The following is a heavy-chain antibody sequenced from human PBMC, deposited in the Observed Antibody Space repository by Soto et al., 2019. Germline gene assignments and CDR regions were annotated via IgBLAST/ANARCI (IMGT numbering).Heavy chain of an antibody. V-gene: IGHV3-23*01. J-gene: IGHJ4*02. D-gene: IGHD3-16*01. CDR1: GFTFSSYA. CDR3: AKDVKTTMARAYDN. CDR2: ISGTGSTT. Sequence: EVQLLESGGGLVQPGGSLRLSCAASGFTFSSYARTRVRHAPGKGPEWVSVISGTGSTTYYADSVKGRFTISRDNAKNTLYLLMNSLGAEDTAIYYCAKDVKTTMARAYDNWGQGTLVTVSS.